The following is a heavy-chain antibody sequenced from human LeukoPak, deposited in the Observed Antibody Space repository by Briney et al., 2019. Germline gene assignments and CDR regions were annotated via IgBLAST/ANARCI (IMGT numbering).Heavy chain of an antibody. CDR3: ASAAHYYYIDV. J-gene: IGHJ6*03. CDR1: GGSFSGYY. CDR2: INHSGST. Sequence: SETLSLTCAVYGGSFSGYYWSWIRQPPGKGLEWIGEINHSGSTNYNPSLKSRVTISVDTSKNQFSLKLSSVTAADTAVYYCASAAHYYYIDVWGKGTTVTVSS. D-gene: IGHD2-2*01. V-gene: IGHV4-34*01.